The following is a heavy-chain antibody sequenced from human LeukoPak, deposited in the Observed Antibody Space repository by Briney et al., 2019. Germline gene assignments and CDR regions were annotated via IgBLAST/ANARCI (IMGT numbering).Heavy chain of an antibody. J-gene: IGHJ3*02. V-gene: IGHV4-34*01. D-gene: IGHD3-16*01. CDR1: GGAFSDYS. Sequence: SGTLSLTCAIYGGAFSDYSLSWVRQPPGKGLEWVWGLHHSGSTNYNPSLKSRVTISVDTSKNQFSLKLSSVTAADTAVYYCARGSPTGLGDHGAFDIWGQGTMVSVSS. CDR2: LHHSGST. CDR3: ARGSPTGLGDHGAFDI.